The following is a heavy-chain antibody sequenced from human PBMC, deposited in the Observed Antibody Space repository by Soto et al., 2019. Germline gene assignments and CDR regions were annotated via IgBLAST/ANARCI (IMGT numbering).Heavy chain of an antibody. V-gene: IGHV3-74*03. CDR1: GFTFSGHW. CDR2: INTDGGTS. D-gene: IGHD2-2*01. CDR3: AREAGYCSRTSCYRRAFDT. J-gene: IGHJ3*02. Sequence: EIQLTESGGALVQPGGSLRLSCAASGFTFSGHWMHWVRQFPGQGLEWVSRINTDGGTSAYADSVRGRFTISRDNAKNTLYLQMNGMRAEDMAVYYCAREAGYCSRTSCYRRAFDTWGQGTTVSVSS.